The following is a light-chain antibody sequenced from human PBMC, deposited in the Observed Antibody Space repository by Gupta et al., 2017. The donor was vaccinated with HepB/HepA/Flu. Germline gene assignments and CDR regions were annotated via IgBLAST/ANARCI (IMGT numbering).Light chain of an antibody. CDR3: QQEGSSPLT. Sequence: EIVLTQSPGTLSLSPGERATLSCRASQSVSSTYLAWYQQKPGQAPRLLIYGASSRATGIPDRFSGSGSGTEFILTISRLEPEDFAVYYCQQEGSSPLTFGGGTKVEIK. CDR2: GAS. V-gene: IGKV3-20*01. CDR1: QSVSSTY. J-gene: IGKJ4*01.